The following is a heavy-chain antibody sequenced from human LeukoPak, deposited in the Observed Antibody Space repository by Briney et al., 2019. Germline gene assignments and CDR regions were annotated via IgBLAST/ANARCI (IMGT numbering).Heavy chain of an antibody. CDR2: ISINGGST. D-gene: IGHD1-14*01. CDR3: ARGRNRADY. V-gene: IGHV3-64*01. Sequence: GRSLRLSCAVSGFTFSSYAMHCVRHAPGKGLEYVSAISINGGSTYYANSVKGRFTIYRDHSEHTPSLQVGSLRTDDLSVYYCARGRNRADYWGQGTLVTVSS. CDR1: GFTFSSYA. J-gene: IGHJ4*02.